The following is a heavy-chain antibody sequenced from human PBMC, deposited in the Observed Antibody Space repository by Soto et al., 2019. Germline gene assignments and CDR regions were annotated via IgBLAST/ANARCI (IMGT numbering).Heavy chain of an antibody. CDR1: GFTFGDYA. V-gene: IGHV3-49*04. J-gene: IGHJ6*02. CDR2: IRSKAYGGTT. CDR3: SREAQYGMDV. Sequence: PGGSLRLSCTASGFTFGDYAMSWVRQAPGKGLEWVGFIRSKAYGGTTEYAASVKGRFSISRDDSKSIAYLQMNSLKTEDTAAYYCSREAQYGMDVWGQGTTVTVSS.